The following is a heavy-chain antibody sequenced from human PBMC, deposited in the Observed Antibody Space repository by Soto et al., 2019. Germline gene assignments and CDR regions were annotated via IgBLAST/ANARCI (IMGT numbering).Heavy chain of an antibody. D-gene: IGHD6-19*01. CDR1: GFSFGEYA. CDR3: AKDNLRSGLGNWFDP. J-gene: IGHJ5*02. V-gene: IGHV3-9*01. Sequence: EMRLVESGGALAKPGGSLRLSCEASGFSFGEYAMNWVRQGPGKGLEWVARISWNSGTTHYADSVKGRFAISRDNGKNLVYLEMNGLRIEDTALYYCAKDNLRSGLGNWFDPWGQGTWVSVSS. CDR2: ISWNSGTT.